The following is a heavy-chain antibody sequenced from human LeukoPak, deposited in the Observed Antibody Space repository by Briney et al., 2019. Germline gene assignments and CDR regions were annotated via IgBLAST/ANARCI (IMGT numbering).Heavy chain of an antibody. CDR1: GYSFTSYW. Sequence: GEYLKIPSKGSGYSFTSYWIGWVRQLPGKGLEWMGIIYPGDSDTRYTPSFQGQVTISADKSISTAYLQWSSLKASDTAMYYSARLWQQLYAFDIWGQGTMVTVSS. CDR3: ARLWQQLYAFDI. V-gene: IGHV5-51*01. D-gene: IGHD6-13*01. CDR2: IYPGDSDT. J-gene: IGHJ3*02.